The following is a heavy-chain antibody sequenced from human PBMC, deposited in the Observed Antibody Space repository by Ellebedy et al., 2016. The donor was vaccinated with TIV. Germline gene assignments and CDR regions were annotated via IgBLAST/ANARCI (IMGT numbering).Heavy chain of an antibody. J-gene: IGHJ4*02. V-gene: IGHV4-34*01. D-gene: IGHD3-10*01. Sequence: SETLSLXCAVYGGSFSGYYWSWIRQPPGKGLEWIGEINHSGSTNYNPSLKSRVTISVDTSKNQFSLKLSSVTAADTAVYYCARDRYYGSGTYLTHWGQGTLVTVSS. CDR2: INHSGST. CDR1: GGSFSGYY. CDR3: ARDRYYGSGTYLTH.